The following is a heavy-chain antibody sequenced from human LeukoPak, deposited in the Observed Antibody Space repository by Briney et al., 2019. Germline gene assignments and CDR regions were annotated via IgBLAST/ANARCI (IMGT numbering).Heavy chain of an antibody. CDR2: INPSGGTT. Sequence: EASVKVFCKTSGYTFTTYYIHWVRQAPGQGLEWLGIINPSGGTTTYAQKFQGRVTMTRDTSTSTVYMELNTLRSEDTAVYYCARGSNYYYDVTADYPRYWGQGTLVTVSS. CDR3: ARGSNYYYDVTADYPRY. CDR1: GYTFTTYY. V-gene: IGHV1-46*01. J-gene: IGHJ4*02. D-gene: IGHD3-22*01.